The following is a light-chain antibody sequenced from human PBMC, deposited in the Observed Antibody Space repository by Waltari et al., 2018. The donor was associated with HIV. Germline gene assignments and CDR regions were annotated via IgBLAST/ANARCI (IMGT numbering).Light chain of an antibody. Sequence: QSALTQPASVSGSPGQSIAISCTGASSDVGGCNYVSWYQQHPGKAPKLLIYEVSNRPSGVSNRFSGSKSGNTASLTISGLQAEDEADYYCSSYTTSSTVVFGGGTKLTVL. J-gene: IGLJ3*02. CDR1: SSDVGGCNY. CDR2: EVS. CDR3: SSYTTSSTVV. V-gene: IGLV2-14*01.